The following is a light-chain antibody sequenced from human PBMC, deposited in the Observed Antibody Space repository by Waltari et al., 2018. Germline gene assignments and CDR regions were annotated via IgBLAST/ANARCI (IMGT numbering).Light chain of an antibody. CDR3: MQTLEAPLT. Sequence: DIMVTQSPLSLHVTPGEPASIPCRSSQSLLHSNGNTYLEWYLQKPGQSPQLLIYLSYIRAPGVPDRFSGSGSGTDFTRKSSRVEAEDVGVYYCMQTLEAPLTFGGGTKVEIK. V-gene: IGKV2-28*01. J-gene: IGKJ4*01. CDR1: QSLLHSNGNTY. CDR2: LSY.